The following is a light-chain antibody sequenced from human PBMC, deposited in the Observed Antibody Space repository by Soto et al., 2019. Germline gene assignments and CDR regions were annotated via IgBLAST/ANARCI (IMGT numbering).Light chain of an antibody. CDR1: QSVSSSY. Sequence: EIVLTQSPGTLSLSPGERATLSCRASQSVSSSYLAWYQQKPGQAPRLLIYGASSRATGIPDRFSGSGSGTDFTLTISRLEPEDFALYFCQHYGHPRWTFGPGTRVEIK. J-gene: IGKJ1*01. CDR2: GAS. CDR3: QHYGHPRWT. V-gene: IGKV3-20*01.